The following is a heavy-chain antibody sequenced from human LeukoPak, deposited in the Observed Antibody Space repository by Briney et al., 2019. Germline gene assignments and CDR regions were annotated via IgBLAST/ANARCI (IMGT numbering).Heavy chain of an antibody. V-gene: IGHV7-4-1*02. CDR2: INTNTGNP. CDR1: GYTFTSYG. J-gene: IGHJ4*02. CDR3: ARIPAPSYSGSYYFDY. Sequence: ASVKVSCKASGYTFTSYGISWVRQAPGQGLEWMGWINTNTGNPTYAQGFTGRFVFSLDTSVSTAYLQISSLKAEDTAVYYCARIPAPSYSGSYYFDYWGQGTLVTVSS. D-gene: IGHD1-26*01.